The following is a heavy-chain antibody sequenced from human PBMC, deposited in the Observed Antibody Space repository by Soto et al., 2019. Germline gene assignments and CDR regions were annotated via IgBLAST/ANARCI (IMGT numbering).Heavy chain of an antibody. J-gene: IGHJ6*02. V-gene: IGHV1-3*01. D-gene: IGHD6-13*01. CDR3: ARDAPAGTYYYYGMDV. Sequence: QVQLVQSGAEVKKPGASVKVSCKASGYTFTSYAMHWVRQAPGQRLEWMGWINAGNGNTKYSQKFQGRVTITRDTSASTAYMQLSSLRYEDTAVYYCARDAPAGTYYYYGMDVWGQGTTVTVSS. CDR2: INAGNGNT. CDR1: GYTFTSYA.